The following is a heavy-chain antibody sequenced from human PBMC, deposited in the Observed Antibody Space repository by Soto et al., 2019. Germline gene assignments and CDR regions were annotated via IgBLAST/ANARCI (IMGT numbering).Heavy chain of an antibody. D-gene: IGHD6-19*01. CDR2: ISYDGSNK. Sequence: QVQLVESGRGEVQPGRPLRLSCAASGFTFSSYAMHWVRQAPGKGLEWVAVISYDGSNKYYADSVKGRFTISRDNSKNTLYLQMNSLRAEDTAVYYCARETYSSGWTPTFDYWGQGTLVTVSS. CDR1: GFTFSSYA. V-gene: IGHV3-30-3*01. J-gene: IGHJ4*02. CDR3: ARETYSSGWTPTFDY.